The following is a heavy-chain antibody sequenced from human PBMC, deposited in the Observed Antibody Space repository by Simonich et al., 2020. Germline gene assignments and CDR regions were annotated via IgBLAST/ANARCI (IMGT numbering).Heavy chain of an antibody. CDR1: GFTFSSYI. V-gene: IGHV3-21*01. CDR2: ISSSSSYI. Sequence: GGGLVKPGGSLRLSCAASGFTFSSYIMNWVRQAPGKGLEWVSSISSSSSYIYYEDSVKGRFTISRDNAKNSRYLQMNSLRAEDTAVYYCARDTSYYGSGSYYFDYWGQGTLVTVSS. D-gene: IGHD3-10*01. J-gene: IGHJ4*02. CDR3: ARDTSYYGSGSYYFDY.